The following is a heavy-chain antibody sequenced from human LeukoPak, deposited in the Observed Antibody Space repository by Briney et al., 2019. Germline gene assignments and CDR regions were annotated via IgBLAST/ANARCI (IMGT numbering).Heavy chain of an antibody. CDR3: ARDSVSNYYFDY. CDR2: IWYDGSNK. CDR1: GFTFSTYA. V-gene: IGHV3-33*08. D-gene: IGHD4-11*01. Sequence: GVSLRLSCAASGFTFSTYAMSWVRQAPGKGLEWVAVIWYDGSNKYYADSVKGRFTISRDNSKNTLYLQMNSLRAEDTAVYYCARDSVSNYYFDYWGQGTLVTVSS. J-gene: IGHJ4*02.